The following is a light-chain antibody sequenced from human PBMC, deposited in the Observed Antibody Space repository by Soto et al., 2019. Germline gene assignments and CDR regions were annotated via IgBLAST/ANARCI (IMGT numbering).Light chain of an antibody. CDR1: QSVSSN. V-gene: IGKV3-15*01. CDR2: GAS. Sequence: EIVLTQSPASLSVSPGESATLSCRASQSVSSNLAWYQQKPGQPPRLLIYGASTRATAVPARFSGSGSGTDFTLTSSNLQAEDFAVYYCQQYNDWRSFGQGTKVEIK. J-gene: IGKJ1*01. CDR3: QQYNDWRS.